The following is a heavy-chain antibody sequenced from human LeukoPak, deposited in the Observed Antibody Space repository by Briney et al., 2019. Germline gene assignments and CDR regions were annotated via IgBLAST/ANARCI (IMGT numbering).Heavy chain of an antibody. J-gene: IGHJ6*04. D-gene: IGHD2-15*01. CDR3: EKDSHLDV. CDR2: MYYSGST. V-gene: IGHV4-39*01. Sequence: SETLSLTCTVSGGSISSSSYSSGWIRQPPGKGLEWIGSMYYSGSTYYTPSLKRRVNISVDTSKNHTSLKLSSVTAADTAVYYCEKDSHLDVWGDGTTVTVSS. CDR1: GGSISSSSYS.